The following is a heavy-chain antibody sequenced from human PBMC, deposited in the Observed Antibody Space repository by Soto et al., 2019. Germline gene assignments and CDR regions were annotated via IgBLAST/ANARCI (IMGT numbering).Heavy chain of an antibody. V-gene: IGHV3-30*18. D-gene: IGHD2-2*01. CDR2: ISYDGSNK. CDR1: GFTFSSYG. Sequence: GGSLRLSCAASGFTFSSYGMHWVRQAPGKGLEWVAVISYDGSNKYYADSVKGRYTISRDNSKNTLYLQMNSLRAEDTAVYYCAKDGQYPLDYWGQGTLVTVSS. J-gene: IGHJ4*02. CDR3: AKDGQYPLDY.